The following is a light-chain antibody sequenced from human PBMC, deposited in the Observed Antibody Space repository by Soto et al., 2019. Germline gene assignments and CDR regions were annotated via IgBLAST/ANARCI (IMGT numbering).Light chain of an antibody. V-gene: IGKV4-1*01. Sequence: DIVMTQSPDSLAVSLGERATINCKSSQSVLYSSNNKNYLAWYQQKPGQPPKLLIYWATTRESGVTDRFSGSGSGTDFAITISSLQAEDVAVYYCQQYYSTLMYSFGQGTKLEIK. CDR2: WAT. CDR1: QSVLYSSNNKNY. CDR3: QQYYSTLMYS. J-gene: IGKJ2*03.